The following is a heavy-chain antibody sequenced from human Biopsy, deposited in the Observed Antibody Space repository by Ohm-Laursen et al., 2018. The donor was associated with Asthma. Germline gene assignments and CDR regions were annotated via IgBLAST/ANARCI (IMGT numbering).Heavy chain of an antibody. V-gene: IGHV4-61*01. D-gene: IGHD5-12*01. CDR2: IFYSGAT. J-gene: IGHJ4*02. Sequence: SQTLSLTCSVSGGSVSSDNYYRRWLRQPPGKGLEWIAYIFYSGATNYNPALKSRVAQSIDTSKSQFSLRLNSLSAADTAVCYCTRGTIVAGIDYWGRGPLVTVSS. CDR1: GGSVSSDNYY. CDR3: TRGTIVAGIDY.